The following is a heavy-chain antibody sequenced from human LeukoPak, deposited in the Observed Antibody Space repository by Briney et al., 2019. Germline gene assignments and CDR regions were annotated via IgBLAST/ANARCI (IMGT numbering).Heavy chain of an antibody. CDR3: ARDPPLVYGSGSYYDDY. CDR1: GYTFTGYY. V-gene: IGHV1-2*02. Sequence: GASVKVSCKASGYTFTGYYMHWVRQAPGQGLEWMGWINPNSGGTNYAQKFQGRVTMTRDTSISTAYMELSRLRSDDTAVYYCARDPPLVYGSGSYYDDYWGQGTLVTVSS. J-gene: IGHJ4*02. CDR2: INPNSGGT. D-gene: IGHD3-10*01.